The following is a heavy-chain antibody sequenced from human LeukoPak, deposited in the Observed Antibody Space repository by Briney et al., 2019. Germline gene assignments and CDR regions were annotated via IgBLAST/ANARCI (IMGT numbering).Heavy chain of an antibody. CDR3: ARKSYYYDSSGYHFDY. CDR2: IIPILGIA. CDR1: GGTFSSYA. J-gene: IGHJ4*03. Sequence: WASVKVSCKASGGTFSSYAIGWVRQAPGQGLEWMGRIIPILGIANYAQKFQGRVTITADKSTSTAYMELSSLRSEDTAVYYCARKSYYYDSSGYHFDYWGQGTTVTVSS. D-gene: IGHD3-22*01. V-gene: IGHV1-69*04.